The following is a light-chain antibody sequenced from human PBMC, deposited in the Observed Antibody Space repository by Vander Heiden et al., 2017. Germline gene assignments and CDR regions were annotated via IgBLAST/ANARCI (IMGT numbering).Light chain of an antibody. CDR1: AFPKKY. V-gene: IGLV3-10*01. J-gene: IGLJ3*02. CDR2: EDS. Sequence: SYELTQPPSASVSPGQTGRHTCPGDAFPKKYAYWYQQKSGQAPVLVIYEDSKRPSGIPERFSGSSSGTMATLTISGAQVEDEADYYCYSTDSSGNHRVFGGGTKLTVL. CDR3: YSTDSSGNHRV.